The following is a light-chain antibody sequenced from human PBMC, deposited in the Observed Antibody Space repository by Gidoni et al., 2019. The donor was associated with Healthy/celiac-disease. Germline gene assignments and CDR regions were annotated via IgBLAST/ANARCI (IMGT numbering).Light chain of an antibody. Sequence: DIQMTQSPSSLSASVGDRVTISCRASQSIATHLMWYQQRPGKAPKVLIYAASSLQSGVPTRFSGSGSGTDFALTISSLLPEDFATYYCQQSNTTPYTFGQGTELQIK. CDR3: QQSNTTPYT. J-gene: IGKJ2*01. V-gene: IGKV1-39*01. CDR1: QSIATH. CDR2: AAS.